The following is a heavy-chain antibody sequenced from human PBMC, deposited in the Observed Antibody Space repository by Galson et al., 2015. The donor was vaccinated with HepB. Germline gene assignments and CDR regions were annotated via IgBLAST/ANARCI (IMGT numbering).Heavy chain of an antibody. J-gene: IGHJ4*02. D-gene: IGHD4-17*01. V-gene: IGHV3-23*01. CDR2: ITSTGGSP. CDR3: AKHDYGDGGDFFDY. Sequence: SLRLSCAASGFTFSSYSMSWVRQAPGKGLEWVSSITSTGGSPDYADSVKGRFAISNDISKNTLYLEMNSLRAEDTAVYYCAKHDYGDGGDFFDYWGQGTLVTVSS. CDR1: GFTFSSYS.